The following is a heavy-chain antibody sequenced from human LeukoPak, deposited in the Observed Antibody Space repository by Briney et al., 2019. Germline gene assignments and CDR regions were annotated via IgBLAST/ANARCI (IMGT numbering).Heavy chain of an antibody. CDR3: ARLPIVGATGYFDY. Sequence: ASETLSLTCTVSGGSISSYYWSWIRQPPGKGLEWIGYTYYSGSTNYNPSLKSRVTISVDTSKNQFSLKLSSVTAADTAVYYCARLPIVGATGYFDYWGQGTLVTVSS. CDR1: GGSISSYY. V-gene: IGHV4-59*08. J-gene: IGHJ4*02. D-gene: IGHD1-26*01. CDR2: TYYSGST.